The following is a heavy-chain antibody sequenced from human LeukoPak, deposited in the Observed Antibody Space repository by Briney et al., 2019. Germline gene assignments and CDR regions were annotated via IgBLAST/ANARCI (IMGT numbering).Heavy chain of an antibody. CDR3: ARDRTTVTTGYYGMDV. V-gene: IGHV1-2*02. Sequence: APVKVSCKASGYTFTGYYMHWVRQAPGQGLEWMGWINPNTGVTNYAQKFQGRVTLTRDASIITAYMELTRLRSDDTAVYYCARDRTTVTTGYYGMDVWGQGTTVTVSS. CDR2: INPNTGVT. CDR1: GYTFTGYY. J-gene: IGHJ6*02. D-gene: IGHD4-17*01.